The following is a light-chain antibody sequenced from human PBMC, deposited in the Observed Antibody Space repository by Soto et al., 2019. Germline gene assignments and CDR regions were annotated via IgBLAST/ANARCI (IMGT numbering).Light chain of an antibody. CDR2: DAS. Sequence: EIVLTQSPATLSLSPGERATLSCRASQSVSSYLAWYQQKPGQAPRLLIYDASNRATGIPARFSGSGSGTDFTLTISSLEPEDFPVYYCQQRTFGQGTRLEIK. CDR3: QQRT. J-gene: IGKJ5*01. CDR1: QSVSSY. V-gene: IGKV3-11*01.